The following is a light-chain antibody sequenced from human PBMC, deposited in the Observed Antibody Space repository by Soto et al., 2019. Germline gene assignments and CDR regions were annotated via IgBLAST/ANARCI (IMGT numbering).Light chain of an antibody. CDR3: QQSYSSPWT. Sequence: DIQMTQSPSSLSASVGDRVTITCRASQSIGSYLNWYRQKPGKAPELLIYAASNLQREVPSRFRGGGSGTDFTLTITSLQPEDFATYYCQQSYSSPWTFGQGTKVDIK. V-gene: IGKV1-39*01. CDR2: AAS. CDR1: QSIGSY. J-gene: IGKJ1*01.